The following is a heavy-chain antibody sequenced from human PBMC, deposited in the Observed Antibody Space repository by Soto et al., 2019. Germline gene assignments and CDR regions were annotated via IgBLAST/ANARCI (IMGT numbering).Heavy chain of an antibody. Sequence: EVQLVESGGGLVQPGGSLRLSCAASGFAFSSYWMQWVRQAPGKGPVWVSRISSVGGNKTYADFVKGRFTISRENAENTLHLQMTSLTDADTAVYYCIKASTVTGVGGYRWGQGTLVTVSS. CDR3: IKASTVTGVGGYR. V-gene: IGHV3-74*01. CDR1: GFAFSSYW. J-gene: IGHJ5*02. CDR2: ISSVGGNK. D-gene: IGHD6-19*01.